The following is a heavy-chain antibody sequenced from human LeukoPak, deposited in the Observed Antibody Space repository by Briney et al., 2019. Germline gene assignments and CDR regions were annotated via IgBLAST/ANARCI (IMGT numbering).Heavy chain of an antibody. CDR1: GFTFSSYA. V-gene: IGHV3-23*01. CDR2: ISGSGGST. Sequence: AGGPLRLSCAASGFTFSSYAMSWVREAPGKGLEWVSAISGSGGSTYYADSVKGRFTISRDNSKNTLYLQMNSLRAEDTAVYYCAKLRHGYSYGYGYFQHWGQGTLVTVSS. J-gene: IGHJ1*01. CDR3: AKLRHGYSYGYGYFQH. D-gene: IGHD5-18*01.